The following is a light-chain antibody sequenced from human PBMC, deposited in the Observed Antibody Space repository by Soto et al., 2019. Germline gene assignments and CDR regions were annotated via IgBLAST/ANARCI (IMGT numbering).Light chain of an antibody. V-gene: IGLV2-8*01. CDR1: SCDVGGYNY. CDR2: EVS. J-gene: IGLJ1*01. CDR3: SSHAGSKRV. Sequence: QSVLTQPSSASGSPGQAVTISCPGTSCDVGGYNYVSWYQQHPGKAPKLMIYEVSKRPSGVPDRFSGSKSGNTASLTVSGLQAEDEADYYCSSHAGSKRVFGTGTKVTVL.